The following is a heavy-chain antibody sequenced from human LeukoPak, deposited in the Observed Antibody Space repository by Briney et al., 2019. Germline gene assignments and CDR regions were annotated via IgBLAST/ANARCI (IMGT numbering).Heavy chain of an antibody. V-gene: IGHV4-31*03. J-gene: IGHJ4*02. CDR1: GGSISSGGYY. CDR3: ARRVSNYASRADGTFDY. Sequence: SETLSLTCTVSGGSISSGGYYWSWIRQHPGKGLEWIGYIYYSGSNHYNPSLKSRVTISVDTSKNQFSLKLSSVTAADTAVYYCARRVSNYASRADGTFDYWGQGTLVTVSS. D-gene: IGHD4-11*01. CDR2: IYYSGSN.